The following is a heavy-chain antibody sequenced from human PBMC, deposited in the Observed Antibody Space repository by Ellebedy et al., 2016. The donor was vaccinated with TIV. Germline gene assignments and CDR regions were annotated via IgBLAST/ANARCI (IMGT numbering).Heavy chain of an antibody. Sequence: SETLSLXCTVSGGSISSGSYYWSWIRQPAGKGLEWIGRIYTSGSTNYNPSLKSRVTMSVDTSKNQFSLKLSSVTAADTAVYYCARVGGYSSSWYSNWFDPWGQGTLVTVSS. CDR2: IYTSGST. J-gene: IGHJ5*02. V-gene: IGHV4-61*02. D-gene: IGHD6-13*01. CDR3: ARVGGYSSSWYSNWFDP. CDR1: GGSISSGSYY.